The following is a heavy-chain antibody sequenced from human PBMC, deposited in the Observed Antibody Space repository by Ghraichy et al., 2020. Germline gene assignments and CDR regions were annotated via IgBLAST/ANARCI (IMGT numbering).Heavy chain of an antibody. CDR1: GFTFSSYA. CDR3: ARDRYSGSYSYFDY. Sequence: GGSLRLSCAASGFTFSSYAMHWVRQAPGKGLEYVSAISSNGGSTYYANSVKGRFTISRDNSKNTLYLQMGSLRAEDMAVYYCARDRYSGSYSYFDYWGQGNLVAVSS. D-gene: IGHD1-26*01. J-gene: IGHJ4*02. CDR2: ISSNGGST. V-gene: IGHV3-64*01.